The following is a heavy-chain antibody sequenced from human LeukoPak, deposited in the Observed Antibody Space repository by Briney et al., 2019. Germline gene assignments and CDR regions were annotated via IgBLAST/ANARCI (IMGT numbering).Heavy chain of an antibody. CDR2: IYYSGST. D-gene: IGHD3-22*01. V-gene: IGHV4-59*01. J-gene: IGHJ4*02. Sequence: SETLSLTCTVSGGSISSYYWSWIRQPPGKGLEWIGYIYYSGSTNYNPSLKSRVTISVDTSKNQFSLKLSSVTAADTAVYYCARGLTTYYYDSSGLGWGQGTLVTVSS. CDR1: GGSISSYY. CDR3: ARGLTTYYYDSSGLG.